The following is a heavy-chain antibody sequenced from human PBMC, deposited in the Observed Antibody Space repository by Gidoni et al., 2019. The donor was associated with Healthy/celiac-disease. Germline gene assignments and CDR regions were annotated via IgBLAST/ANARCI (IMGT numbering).Heavy chain of an antibody. Sequence: VQLQESGPGLVKPSETLSLTCTVSGGSISSYYWSWIRQPPGKGLEWIGYIYYSGSTNYNPSLKSRVTISVDTSKNQFSLKLSSVTAADTAVYYCARQDGWYFDYWGQGTLVTVSS. CDR1: GGSISSYY. CDR2: IYYSGST. CDR3: ARQDGWYFDY. J-gene: IGHJ4*02. D-gene: IGHD6-19*01. V-gene: IGHV4-59*01.